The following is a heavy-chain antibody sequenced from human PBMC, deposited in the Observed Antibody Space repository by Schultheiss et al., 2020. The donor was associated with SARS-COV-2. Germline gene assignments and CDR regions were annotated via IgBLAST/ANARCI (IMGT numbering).Heavy chain of an antibody. CDR1: GGSISSSSYY. V-gene: IGHV4-61*10. D-gene: IGHD6-13*01. CDR3: ARARSSWYDY. CDR2: IYYSGST. Sequence: SQTLSLTCTVSGGSISSSSYYWSWIRQPAGKGLEWIGYIYYSGSTNYNPSLKSRVTISVDTSKNQFSLKLSSVTAADTAVYYCARARSSWYDYWGQGTLVTVSS. J-gene: IGHJ4*02.